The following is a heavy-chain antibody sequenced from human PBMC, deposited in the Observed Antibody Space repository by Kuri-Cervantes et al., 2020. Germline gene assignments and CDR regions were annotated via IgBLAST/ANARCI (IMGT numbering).Heavy chain of an antibody. CDR2: ITDSADRT. J-gene: IGHJ4*02. CDR1: GFTFSNYA. CDR3: ARDSSDSPAHDNFDS. Sequence: GESLKISCLASGFTFSNYAMSWVRQAPGKGLEWVSSITDSADRTNHADSVRGRFTISRDNAKNTLYLQMNSLITEDTAVYYCARDSSDSPAHDNFDSWGQGTLVTVSS. V-gene: IGHV3-23*01. D-gene: IGHD1-1*01.